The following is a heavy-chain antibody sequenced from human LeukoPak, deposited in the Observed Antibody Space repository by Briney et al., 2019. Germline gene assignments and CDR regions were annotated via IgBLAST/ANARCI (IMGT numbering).Heavy chain of an antibody. CDR3: ATAGKYMFDN. D-gene: IGHD3-10*02. J-gene: IGHJ4*02. CDR2: MNTDGSTM. Sequence: PGGSLRLSCAASGFIFSNYWMHWVRQAPGEELVWVSRMNTDGSTMNYADYVKGRFTISRDNAKNTLYLQMNSLTTEDTAVYYCATAGKYMFDNWGQGILVTVSS. CDR1: GFIFSNYW. V-gene: IGHV3-74*01.